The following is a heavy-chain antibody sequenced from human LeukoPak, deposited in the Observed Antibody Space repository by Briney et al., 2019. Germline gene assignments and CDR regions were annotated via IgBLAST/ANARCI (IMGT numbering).Heavy chain of an antibody. D-gene: IGHD6-19*01. CDR2: ISSSGTTT. V-gene: IGHV3-48*03. J-gene: IGHJ4*02. Sequence: GGSLRLSCAASGFSFSVYEMHWVRQAPGKGLEWISDISSSGTTTYYADSVKGRFTISRDNAKNSLYLQMNSLRAEDTAVYYCTTRTVASNLDYWGQGTLVTVSS. CDR1: GFSFSVYE. CDR3: TTRTVASNLDY.